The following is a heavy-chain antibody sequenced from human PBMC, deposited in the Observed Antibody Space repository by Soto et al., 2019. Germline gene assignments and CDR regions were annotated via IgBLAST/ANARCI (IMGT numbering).Heavy chain of an antibody. CDR1: GFTFDDYT. J-gene: IGHJ4*02. D-gene: IGHD5-18*01. CDR3: AKDMSIQLWAFDY. CDR2: ISWDGGST. Sequence: PGGSLRLSCAASGFTFDDYTMHWVRQAPGKGLEWVSLISWDGGSTYYADSVKGRFTISRDNGKNSLYLQMNSLRTEDTALYYCAKDMSIQLWAFDYWGQGTLVTVSS. V-gene: IGHV3-43*01.